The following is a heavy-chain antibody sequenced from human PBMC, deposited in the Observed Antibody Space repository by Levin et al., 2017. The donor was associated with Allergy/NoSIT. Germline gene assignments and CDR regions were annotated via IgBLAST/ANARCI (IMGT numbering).Heavy chain of an antibody. Sequence: GGSLRLSCAASGFTFSSYAMHWVRQAPGKGLEWVAVISYDGSNKYYADSVKGRFTISRDNSKNTLYLQMNSLRAEDTAVYYCARDRGYSGYEFDYWGQGTLVTVSS. CDR3: ARDRGYSGYEFDY. D-gene: IGHD5-12*01. CDR1: GFTFSSYA. CDR2: ISYDGSNK. V-gene: IGHV3-30-3*01. J-gene: IGHJ4*02.